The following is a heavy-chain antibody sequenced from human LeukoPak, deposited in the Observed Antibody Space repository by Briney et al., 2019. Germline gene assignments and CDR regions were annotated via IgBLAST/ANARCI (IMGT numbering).Heavy chain of an antibody. D-gene: IGHD1-26*01. Sequence: PSGTLSLTCAVYGGSFSGYYWSWIRQPPGKGLEWIGEINHSGSTNYNPSLKSRVTIYVNTSKNQFSLKLSSVTAADTAVYYCARRPRRYYYYYMDVWGKGTTVTISS. CDR2: INHSGST. V-gene: IGHV4-34*01. CDR3: ARRPRRYYYYYMDV. J-gene: IGHJ6*03. CDR1: GGSFSGYY.